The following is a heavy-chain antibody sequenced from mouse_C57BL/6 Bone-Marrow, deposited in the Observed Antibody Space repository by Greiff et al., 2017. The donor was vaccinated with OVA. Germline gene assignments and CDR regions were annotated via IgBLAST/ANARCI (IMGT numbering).Heavy chain of an antibody. V-gene: IGHV5-4*01. CDR3: AREGVRWYFDV. Sequence: EVQLVESGGGLVKPGGSLKLSCAASGFTFSSYAMPWVRQTPGKGLEWVATISDGGSYTYYPDNVKGRFTITIDNAKNNLYLQMSHLKSEDTAMDYCAREGVRWYFDVWGKGTTVTVSS. J-gene: IGHJ1*03. CDR1: GFTFSSYA. CDR2: ISDGGSYT. D-gene: IGHD2-14*01.